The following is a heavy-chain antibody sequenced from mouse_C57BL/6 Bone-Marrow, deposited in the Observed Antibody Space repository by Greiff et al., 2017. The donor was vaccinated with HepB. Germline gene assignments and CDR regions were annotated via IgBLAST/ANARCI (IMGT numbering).Heavy chain of an antibody. CDR1: GYTFTSYW. CDR3: ARGGQGFLYGSSEAWFAY. V-gene: IGHV1-53*01. J-gene: IGHJ3*01. D-gene: IGHD1-1*01. CDR2: INPSNGGT. Sequence: QVQLQQPGTELVKPGASVKLSCKASGYTFTSYWMHWVKQRPGQGLEWIGNINPSNGGTNYNEKFKSKATLTVDKSSSTAYMQLSSLISEDSAVYYCARGGQGFLYGSSEAWFAYWGQGTLVTVSA.